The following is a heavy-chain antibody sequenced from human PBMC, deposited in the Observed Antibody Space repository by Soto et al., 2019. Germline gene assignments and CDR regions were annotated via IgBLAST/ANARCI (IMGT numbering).Heavy chain of an antibody. Sequence: EVQVVESGGSVIQPGGSLRLSGEVSGFSVTANYMSWVRQAPGKGLEWVSVIYSGGSTYYIDSVKGRFSISRDISKNTLYLQMNSLRAEDTAVYYCHGYGYWGQGTLVTVSS. CDR3: HGYGY. CDR1: GFSVTANY. CDR2: IYSGGST. V-gene: IGHV3-53*01. J-gene: IGHJ4*02. D-gene: IGHD5-12*01.